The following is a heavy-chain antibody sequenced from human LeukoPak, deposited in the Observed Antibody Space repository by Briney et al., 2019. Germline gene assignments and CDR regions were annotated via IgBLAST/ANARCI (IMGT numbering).Heavy chain of an antibody. D-gene: IGHD4-23*01. CDR1: GGSISSSNW. CDR2: IYHSGST. V-gene: IGHV4-4*02. CDR3: ARGGSTTVVSFDY. J-gene: IGHJ4*02. Sequence: SGTLSLTCAVSGGSISSSNWWSWVRQPPGQGLEWIGEIYHSGSTNYNPSLKSRVTISIDRSKNQFSLKLTSVTAADTAVYYCARGGSTTVVSFDYWGQGTLVTVS.